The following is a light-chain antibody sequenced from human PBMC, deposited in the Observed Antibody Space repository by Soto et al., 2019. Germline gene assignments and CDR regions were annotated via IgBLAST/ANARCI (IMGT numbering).Light chain of an antibody. CDR3: TSYSGTNILL. Sequence: QSALTQPPSASGSPGQSVTISCSGTSSDIGDYDYVSWYQQHPGKVPKLIISEVNMRPSGVPDRFSASKSGNTASLTVSGLQAEDEAHYYCTSYSGTNILLFGGGTKRTVL. CDR1: SSDIGDYDY. V-gene: IGLV2-8*01. J-gene: IGLJ2*01. CDR2: EVN.